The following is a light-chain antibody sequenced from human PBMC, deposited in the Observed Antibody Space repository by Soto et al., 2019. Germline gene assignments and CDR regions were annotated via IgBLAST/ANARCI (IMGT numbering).Light chain of an antibody. Sequence: SYELTQPPSVSVSPGQTASITCYGDKLGDKYACWYQQKPGQSPVLVIYQDTKRPSGIPERFSGSNSGNTATLTISETQAMDEADYSCQTWDSSTASVVFGGGTQLTVL. CDR2: QDT. J-gene: IGLJ2*01. CDR1: KLGDKY. V-gene: IGLV3-1*01. CDR3: QTWDSSTASVV.